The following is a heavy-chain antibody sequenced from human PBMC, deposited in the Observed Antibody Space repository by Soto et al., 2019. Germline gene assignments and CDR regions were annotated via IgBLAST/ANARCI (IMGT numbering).Heavy chain of an antibody. V-gene: IGHV1-69*16. CDR3: ASRPSIYPPSTVYPASSFAP. CDR2: IIPVLGTA. D-gene: IGHD2-21*01. J-gene: IGHJ5*02. CDR1: GGTFSTYP. Sequence: QVQLVQSGAEVKKPGSSVKVSCKASGGTFSTYPISWVRQAPGHGLEWMGGIIPVLGTANYAQRFQDRAPITSDESPTSAYIYLTSLRSEATAFSSCASRPSIYPPSTVYPASSFAPCGQGTLVSVSS.